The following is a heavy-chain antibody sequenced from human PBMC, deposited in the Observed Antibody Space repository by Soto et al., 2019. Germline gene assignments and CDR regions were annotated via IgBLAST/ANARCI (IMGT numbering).Heavy chain of an antibody. CDR2: ISYDGSNK. CDR3: AKDPIYYDFWSGYYDY. V-gene: IGHV3-30*18. J-gene: IGHJ4*02. Sequence: QVQLVESGGGVVQPGRSLRLSCAASGFTFSSYGMHWVRQAPGKGLEWVAVISYDGSNKYYADSVKGRFTISRDNSKNTLYLQMNSLRAEDTAVYYCAKDPIYYDFWSGYYDYWGQGTLVTVSS. CDR1: GFTFSSYG. D-gene: IGHD3-3*01.